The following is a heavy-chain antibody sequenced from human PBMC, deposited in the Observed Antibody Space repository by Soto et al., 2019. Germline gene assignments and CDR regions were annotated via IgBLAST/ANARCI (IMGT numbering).Heavy chain of an antibody. CDR2: IYYSGST. D-gene: IGHD2-15*01. J-gene: IGHJ5*02. V-gene: IGHV4-59*01. Sequence: SSETLSLTCTVSGGSISSYYWSWIRQPPGKGLEWIGYIYYSGSTNYNPSLKSRVTISVDTSKNQFSLKLSSVTAADTAVYYCARSVVVVAATLSWFDPWGQGTLVTVSS. CDR1: GGSISSYY. CDR3: ARSVVVVAATLSWFDP.